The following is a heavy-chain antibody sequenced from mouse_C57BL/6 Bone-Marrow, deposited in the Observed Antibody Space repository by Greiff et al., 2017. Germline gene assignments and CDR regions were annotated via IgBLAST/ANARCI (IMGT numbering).Heavy chain of an antibody. Sequence: EVKLEESGGGLVKPGGSLKLSCAASGFTFSSYAMSWVRQTPEKRLEWVATISDGGSYTYYPDNVKGRFTISRDNAKNNLYLQMSHLKSEDTAMYYCARGWDFDYWGQGTTLTVSS. J-gene: IGHJ2*01. CDR3: ARGWDFDY. CDR1: GFTFSSYA. V-gene: IGHV5-4*03. CDR2: ISDGGSYT. D-gene: IGHD3-3*01.